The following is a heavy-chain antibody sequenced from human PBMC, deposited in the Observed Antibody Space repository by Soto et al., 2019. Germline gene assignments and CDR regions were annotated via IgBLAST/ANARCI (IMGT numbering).Heavy chain of an antibody. J-gene: IGHJ5*02. CDR2: IYTSGST. Sequence: PSETLSLTCTVYGGSISSYYWSWIRQPAGKGLEWIGRIYTSGSTNYNPSLKSRVTMSVDTSKNQFSLKLSSVTAADTAVYYCARYGLTYYYDSSGPNWFDPWGQGTLVTVSS. CDR3: ARYGLTYYYDSSGPNWFDP. D-gene: IGHD3-22*01. CDR1: GGSISSYY. V-gene: IGHV4-59*10.